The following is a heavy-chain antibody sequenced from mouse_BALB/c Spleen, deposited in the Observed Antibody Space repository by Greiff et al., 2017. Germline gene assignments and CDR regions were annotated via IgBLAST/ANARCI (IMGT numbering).Heavy chain of an antibody. CDR1: GYSITSDYA. Sequence: EVQLQQSGPGLVKPSQSLSLTCTVTGYSITSDYAWNWIRQFPVNKLEWMGYISYSGSTSYNPSLKSRISITRDTSKNQFFLQLNSVTTEDTATYYCARISTGTRWYFDVWGAGTTVTVSS. V-gene: IGHV3-2*02. J-gene: IGHJ1*01. D-gene: IGHD4-1*02. CDR3: ARISTGTRWYFDV. CDR2: ISYSGST.